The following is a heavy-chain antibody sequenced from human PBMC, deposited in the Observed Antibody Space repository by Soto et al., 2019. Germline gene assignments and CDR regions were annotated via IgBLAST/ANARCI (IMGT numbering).Heavy chain of an antibody. CDR3: AKVEKEQPPYFADY. Sequence: PGGSLRLSCAASGFTFSSYAMHWVRQAPGKGLEWVAVISYDGSNKYYADSVKGRFTISRDNSKNTLYLQMNSLRAEDTAVYYCAKVEKEQPPYFADYWGQGTLVTVSS. J-gene: IGHJ4*02. CDR2: ISYDGSNK. D-gene: IGHD6-13*01. CDR1: GFTFSSYA. V-gene: IGHV3-30-3*01.